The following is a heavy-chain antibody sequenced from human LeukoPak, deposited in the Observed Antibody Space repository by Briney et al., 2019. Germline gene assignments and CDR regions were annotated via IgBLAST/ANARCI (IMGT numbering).Heavy chain of an antibody. J-gene: IGHJ4*02. V-gene: IGHV1-46*01. D-gene: IGHD3-10*01. CDR1: GYTFTSYF. CDR2: INPSGGST. Sequence: ASVTVSCKASGYTFTSYFMHWVRQAPGQGLEWMGIINPSGGSTSYAQKFQGRVTMTRDTSTSTVYMELSSLRSDDTAVYYCARDRAVRGVSDRAGDYWGQGTLVTVSS. CDR3: ARDRAVRGVSDRAGDY.